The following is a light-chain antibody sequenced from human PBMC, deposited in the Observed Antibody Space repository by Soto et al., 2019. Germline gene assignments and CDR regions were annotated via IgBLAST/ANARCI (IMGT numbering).Light chain of an antibody. CDR1: ESVSSSY. CDR2: GAS. CDR3: QQYGSSPPWT. Sequence: EIVLTQSPGTLSLSPGERATLSCRAGESVSSSYLAWYQQKPGQAPRLLIFGASSRATGTPDRFSGSGSGTDFTLTISRLEPEDFAVYYCQQYGSSPPWTCGQGTKVDIK. J-gene: IGKJ1*01. V-gene: IGKV3-20*01.